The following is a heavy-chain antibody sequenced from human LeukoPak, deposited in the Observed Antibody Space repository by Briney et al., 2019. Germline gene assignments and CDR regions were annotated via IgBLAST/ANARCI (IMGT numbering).Heavy chain of an antibody. D-gene: IGHD2-15*01. J-gene: IGHJ5*02. CDR3: AKTDDIPNWFDP. Sequence: GGSLRLSCAASGFTFSSYWMHWVRQTPGKGLMWVARIKSDGSTIYADSVQGRFTISRDNSKNTLYLQMNSLRAEDTAVYYCAKTDDIPNWFDPWGQGTLVTVSS. CDR1: GFTFSSYW. V-gene: IGHV3-74*01. CDR2: IKSDGST.